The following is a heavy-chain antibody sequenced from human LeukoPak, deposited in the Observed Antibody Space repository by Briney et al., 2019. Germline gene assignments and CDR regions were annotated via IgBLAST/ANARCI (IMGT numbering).Heavy chain of an antibody. D-gene: IGHD3-10*01. CDR2: INHSGST. CDR3: ARDRVPPYYFDY. V-gene: IGHV4-34*01. Sequence: PSEAPSLTCAVYGGSFSGYYWSWIRQPPGKGLEWIGEINHSGSTNYNPSLKSRVTISVDTSKNQFSLKLSSVTAADTAVYYCARDRVPPYYFDYWGQGTLVTVSS. CDR1: GGSFSGYY. J-gene: IGHJ4*02.